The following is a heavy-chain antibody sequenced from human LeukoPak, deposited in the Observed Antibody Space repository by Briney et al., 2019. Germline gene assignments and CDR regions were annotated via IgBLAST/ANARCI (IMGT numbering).Heavy chain of an antibody. CDR1: GGSFSGYY. J-gene: IGHJ3*02. CDR3: ARGPNSSGWDRAFDI. Sequence: PSETLSLTCAVYGGSFSGYYWSWIRQPPGKGLEWIGEINHSGSTNYNPSLKSRVTISVDTSKSQFSLKLSSVTAADTAVYYCARGPNSSGWDRAFDIWGQGTMVTVSS. D-gene: IGHD6-19*01. CDR2: INHSGST. V-gene: IGHV4-34*01.